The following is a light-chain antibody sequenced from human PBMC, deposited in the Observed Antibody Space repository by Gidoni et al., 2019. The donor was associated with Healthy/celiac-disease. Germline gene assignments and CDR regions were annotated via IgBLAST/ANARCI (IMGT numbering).Light chain of an antibody. CDR3: QSADSSGTYV. J-gene: IGLJ1*01. CDR1: ALPKQY. Sequence: SYALTQPPSVSVSPGQTARITCSGDALPKQYAYWYQQKPGQAPVLVIYKDSERPSGIPERFSGSSSGTTVTLTISGVQAEDEADYYCQSADSSGTYVFGTGTKVT. CDR2: KDS. V-gene: IGLV3-25*03.